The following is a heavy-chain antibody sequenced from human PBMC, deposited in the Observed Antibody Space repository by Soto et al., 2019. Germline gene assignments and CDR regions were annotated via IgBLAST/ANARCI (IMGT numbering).Heavy chain of an antibody. D-gene: IGHD6-19*01. CDR3: ARADKSSGWYIDYYYYGMDV. CDR2: ISAYNGNT. V-gene: IGHV1-18*01. CDR1: GYTFTSYG. J-gene: IGHJ6*02. Sequence: ASVKVSCKASGYTFTSYGISWVRQAPGQGLEWMGWISAYNGNTNYAQKLQGRVTMTTDTSTSTAYMELRSLRSDDTAVYYCARADKSSGWYIDYYYYGMDVWGQGTTVTVS.